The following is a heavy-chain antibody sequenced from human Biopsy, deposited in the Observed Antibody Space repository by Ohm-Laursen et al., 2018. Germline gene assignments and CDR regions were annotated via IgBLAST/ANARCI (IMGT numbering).Heavy chain of an antibody. J-gene: IGHJ4*02. Sequence: GTLSLTWTVSGDSLTSGPENWSWIRQSPGQGLEYIGFIYSGGNTNYSPSLKNRVTMSVDTSKNQFYLKLYSVTAADTAVYYCARGRRTSGWPYFDSWGQGALVSVSP. CDR3: ARGRRTSGWPYFDS. D-gene: IGHD6-19*01. V-gene: IGHV4-61*01. CDR1: GDSLTSGPEN. CDR2: IYSGGNT.